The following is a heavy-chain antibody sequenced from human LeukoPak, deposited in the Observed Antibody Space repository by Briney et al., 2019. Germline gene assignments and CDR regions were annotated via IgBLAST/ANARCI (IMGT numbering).Heavy chain of an antibody. D-gene: IGHD6-19*01. J-gene: IGHJ4*02. CDR3: ARHAEYNSGWHFYLDH. V-gene: IGHV4-39*01. Sequence: SETLSLTCTVSGVSTTNGIYYWAWIRQSPWKGLECIGSVHNVGSTYYNLSLRSRVTMSIDTSKNQFSLRLNSVTAADTAVYYCARHAEYNSGWHFYLDHWGQGILVTVSS. CDR1: GVSTTNGIYY. CDR2: VHNVGST.